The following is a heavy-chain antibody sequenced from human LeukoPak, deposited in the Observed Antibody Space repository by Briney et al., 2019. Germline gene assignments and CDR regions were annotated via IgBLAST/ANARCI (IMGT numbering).Heavy chain of an antibody. D-gene: IGHD3-10*01. CDR1: GGSISSGSYY. Sequence: SQTLSLTCTVSGGSISSGSYYWSWIRQPAGKGLEWIGRIYTSGSTNYNPSLKSRVTISVDTSKNQLSLKLSSVTAADTAVYYCARVPLTDGSGSYYKRDIYYYYGMDVWGQGTTVTVSS. V-gene: IGHV4-61*02. J-gene: IGHJ6*02. CDR3: ARVPLTDGSGSYYKRDIYYYYGMDV. CDR2: IYTSGST.